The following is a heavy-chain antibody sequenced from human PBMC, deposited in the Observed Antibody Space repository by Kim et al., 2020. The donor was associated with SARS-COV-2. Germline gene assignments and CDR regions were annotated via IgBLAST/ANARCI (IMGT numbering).Heavy chain of an antibody. J-gene: IGHJ2*01. Sequence: ASVKVSCKASGYTFTSYDINWVRQATGQGLEWMGWMNPNSGNTGYAQKFQGRVTMTRNTSISTAYMELSSLRSEDTAVYYCARGPKGVDWLYWYFDLWGRGTLVTVSS. CDR1: GYTFTSYD. V-gene: IGHV1-8*01. CDR3: ARGPKGVDWLYWYFDL. CDR2: MNPNSGNT. D-gene: IGHD3-9*01.